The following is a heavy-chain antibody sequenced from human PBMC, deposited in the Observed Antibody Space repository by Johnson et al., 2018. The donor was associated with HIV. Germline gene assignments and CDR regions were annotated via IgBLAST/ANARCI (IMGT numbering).Heavy chain of an antibody. Sequence: QVQLVESGGGLVKPGGSLRLSCAASGFTFSDHYMSWIRQAPGKGLEWVSYISSGGSTIYYADSVKGRFTISRDNAKNSLYLQMNSLRVEDRAVYYCASISLGSEDDAFDIWGQGTLVTVSS. CDR1: GFTFSDHY. J-gene: IGHJ3*02. CDR2: ISSGGSTI. D-gene: IGHD3-10*01. V-gene: IGHV3-11*04. CDR3: ASISLGSEDDAFDI.